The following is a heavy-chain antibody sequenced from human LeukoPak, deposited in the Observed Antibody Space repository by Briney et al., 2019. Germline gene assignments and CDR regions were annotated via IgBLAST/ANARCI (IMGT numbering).Heavy chain of an antibody. CDR2: NIPIFGTA. V-gene: IGHV1-69*13. Sequence: ASVKVSCKASGGTFSSYAISWVRQAPGQGLEWMGGNIPIFGTANYAQKFQGRVTITADESTSTAYMELSSLRSEDTAVYYCARSDGYNYPDAFDIWGQGTMVTVSS. CDR3: ARSDGYNYPDAFDI. D-gene: IGHD5-24*01. J-gene: IGHJ3*02. CDR1: GGTFSSYA.